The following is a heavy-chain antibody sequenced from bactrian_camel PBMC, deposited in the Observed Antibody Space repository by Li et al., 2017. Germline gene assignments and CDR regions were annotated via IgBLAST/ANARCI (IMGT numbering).Heavy chain of an antibody. J-gene: IGHJ6*01. Sequence: VQLVESGGGSVQAGGSLRLSCAASTGTFRSACMGWIRQVSGKEREGVASIDSDGETTYADSVKGRFTISRDDAQRTIYLQMNRLEVEDSAIYVCEADLQWCRSGYFDPYARLGYRGQGTQVTV. V-gene: IGHV3S53*01. CDR2: IDSDGET. CDR3: EADLQWCRSGYFDPYARLGY. CDR1: TGTFRSAC. D-gene: IGHD2*01.